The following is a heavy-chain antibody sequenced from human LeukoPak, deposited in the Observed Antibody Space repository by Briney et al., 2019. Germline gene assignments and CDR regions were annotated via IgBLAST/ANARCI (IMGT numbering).Heavy chain of an antibody. CDR1: GGSFSGYY. Sequence: PSETLSLTCAVYGGSFSGYYWSWIRQPPGKGLEWIGEINHSGSTNYNPSLKSRVTISVDTSKNQFSLKLSSVTAADTAVYYCARPLSSSSFYYYYGMDVWGQGTTVTVSS. D-gene: IGHD6-6*01. J-gene: IGHJ6*02. CDR2: INHSGST. V-gene: IGHV4-34*01. CDR3: ARPLSSSSFYYYYGMDV.